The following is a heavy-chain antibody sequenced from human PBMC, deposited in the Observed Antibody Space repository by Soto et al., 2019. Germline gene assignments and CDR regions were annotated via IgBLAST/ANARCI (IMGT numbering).Heavy chain of an antibody. CDR3: AREAPHYYDSSGYTY. D-gene: IGHD3-22*01. CDR1: GGSISIGDYY. CDR2: IYYSGST. J-gene: IGHJ4*02. Sequence: PSETLSLTCTVSGGSISIGDYYWSWIRQPPGKGLEWIGYIYYSGSTYYNPSLKSRVTISVDTSKNQFSLKLSSVTAADTAVYYCAREAPHYYDSSGYTYWGQGTRFTVSS. V-gene: IGHV4-30-4*01.